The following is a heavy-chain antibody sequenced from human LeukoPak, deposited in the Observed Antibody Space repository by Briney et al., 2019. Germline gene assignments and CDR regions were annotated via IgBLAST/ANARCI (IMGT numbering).Heavy chain of an antibody. CDR1: GGSISSGGSS. V-gene: IGHV4-30-2*01. CDR2: IYHSGST. CDR3: ARVDLSDAFDI. Sequence: PSQTLSLTCAVSGGSISSGGSSWSWIRQPPGKGPEWIGYIYHSGSTYYNPSLKSRVTISVDRSKNQFSLKLSSVTAADTAVYYCARVDLSDAFDIWGQGTMVTVSS. J-gene: IGHJ3*02.